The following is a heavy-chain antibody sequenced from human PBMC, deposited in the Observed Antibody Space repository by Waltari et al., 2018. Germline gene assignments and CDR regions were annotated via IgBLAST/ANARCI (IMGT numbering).Heavy chain of an antibody. CDR3: ARGARRTTVTTGWWYFDL. Sequence: EVQLVESGGGLVQPGGSLRLSCAASGFPFRMYGSHGVRQAPGKGLVWVSRSNSDGSSTSYADSVKGRFTISKDNAKNTVYLQMNSLRAEDTAIYYCARGARRTTVTTGWWYFDLWGRGTLVTVSS. D-gene: IGHD4-17*01. CDR2: SNSDGSST. V-gene: IGHV3-74*01. J-gene: IGHJ2*01. CDR1: GFPFRMYG.